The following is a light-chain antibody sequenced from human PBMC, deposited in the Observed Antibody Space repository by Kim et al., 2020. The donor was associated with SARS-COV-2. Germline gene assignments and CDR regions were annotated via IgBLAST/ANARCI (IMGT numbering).Light chain of an antibody. Sequence: VPPGTAAPITCSGDKLWDKYACWYQQNQGQPPVLVIYQDSKRPSGFPQRFSGSNSGHTAPLTISGTQAMDEADYYCQAWDSSTEVFGTGTKVTVL. J-gene: IGLJ1*01. V-gene: IGLV3-1*01. CDR1: KLWDKY. CDR3: QAWDSSTEV. CDR2: QDS.